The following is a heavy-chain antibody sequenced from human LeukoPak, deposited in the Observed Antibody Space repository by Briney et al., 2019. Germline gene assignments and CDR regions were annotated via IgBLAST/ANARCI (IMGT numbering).Heavy chain of an antibody. J-gene: IGHJ5*02. CDR2: INEDGSDK. CDR3: ARSGNAWSGA. Sequence: GGSLRLSCAASGFTFSRYWMSWVRQAPGKGLEWVANINEDGSDKYYVDSVKGRFTISRDNAQNSLYLQMNSLRVEDTAFYYCARSGNAWSGAWGQGTLVTVPS. V-gene: IGHV3-7*04. CDR1: GFTFSRYW. D-gene: IGHD3-3*01.